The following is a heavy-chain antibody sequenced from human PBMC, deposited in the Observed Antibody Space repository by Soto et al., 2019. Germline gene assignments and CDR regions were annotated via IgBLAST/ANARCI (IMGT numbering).Heavy chain of an antibody. CDR3: AKWGNDWGYYYYGMHV. Sequence: VQLVESGGGVVQPGRSLRLSCAASGFTFSSYAMSWVRQAPGKGLEWSSGISDSDGTTYYADSVKGRFTISRDNSKNTLYLQMNSLRAEDTAVYYCAKWGNDWGYYYYGMHVWGQGTTVTVSS. J-gene: IGHJ6*02. CDR1: GFTFSSYA. CDR2: ISDSDGTT. D-gene: IGHD1-1*01. V-gene: IGHV3-23*04.